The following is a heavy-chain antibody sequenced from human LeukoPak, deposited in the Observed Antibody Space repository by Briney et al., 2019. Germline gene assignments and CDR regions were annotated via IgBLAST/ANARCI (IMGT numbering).Heavy chain of an antibody. Sequence: SETLSLTCTVSGVSISSGSYYWSWIAPPAGQGLEWMGRMYTSETTNYNPSLKSRVTISVAASKNQFSLKLSAVTAADTAVYYCARESNFDWAFAYWGQGSLVTVSS. V-gene: IGHV4-61*02. J-gene: IGHJ4*02. CDR1: GVSISSGSYY. CDR2: MYTSETT. D-gene: IGHD3-9*01. CDR3: ARESNFDWAFAY.